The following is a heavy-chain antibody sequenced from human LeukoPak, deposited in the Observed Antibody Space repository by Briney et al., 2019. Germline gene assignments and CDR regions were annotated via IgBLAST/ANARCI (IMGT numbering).Heavy chain of an antibody. D-gene: IGHD3-10*01. CDR3: ARVATYYYGSGSYYYYYYYMDV. Sequence: PSETLSLTCAVSGGSISSSNWWSWVRQPPGKGLEWIGEIYHSGSTNYNPSLKSRVTISVDKSKNQFSLKLSSVTAADTAVYYCARVATYYYGSGSYYYYYYYMDVWGKGTTVTISS. CDR2: IYHSGST. J-gene: IGHJ6*03. CDR1: GGSISSSNW. V-gene: IGHV4-4*02.